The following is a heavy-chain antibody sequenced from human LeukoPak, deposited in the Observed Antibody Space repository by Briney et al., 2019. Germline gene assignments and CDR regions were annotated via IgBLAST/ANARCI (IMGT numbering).Heavy chain of an antibody. CDR2: IYPGDSGT. D-gene: IGHD3-10*01. CDR1: GYSFTSYW. J-gene: IGHJ3*02. CDR3: ARHEVTMVRGVIPNDAFDI. V-gene: IGHV5-51*01. Sequence: GESLKISCKGSGYSFTSYWIGWVRQMPGKGLEWMGIIYPGDSGTRYSPSFQGQVTISADKSISTAYLQWSSLKASDTAMYYCARHEVTMVRGVIPNDAFDIWGQGTMVTVSS.